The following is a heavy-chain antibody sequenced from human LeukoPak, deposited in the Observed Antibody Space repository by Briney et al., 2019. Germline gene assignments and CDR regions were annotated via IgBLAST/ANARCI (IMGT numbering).Heavy chain of an antibody. Sequence: PSETLSLTCAVYGGSISSYYWSWIRQPPGKGLEWIGYIYYSGSTNYNPSLKSRVTISVDTSKNQFSLKLSSVTAADTAVYYCARLDYVRWFDPWGQGTLVTVSS. CDR2: IYYSGST. CDR3: ARLDYVRWFDP. CDR1: GGSISSYY. J-gene: IGHJ5*02. D-gene: IGHD3-10*02. V-gene: IGHV4-59*08.